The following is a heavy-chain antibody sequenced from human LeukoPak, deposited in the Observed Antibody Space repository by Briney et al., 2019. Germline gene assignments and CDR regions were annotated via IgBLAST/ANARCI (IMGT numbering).Heavy chain of an antibody. CDR3: AKDLSALLRGPHNYMDV. J-gene: IGHJ6*03. Sequence: GGSLRLSCAASGFTFDDYAMHWVRQAPGKGLEWVSAISWNSGSIGYADSVKGRFTISRDNAKNSLYLQMNSLRAEDTALYYCAKDLSALLRGPHNYMDVWGKGTTVTISS. CDR1: GFTFDDYA. D-gene: IGHD3-3*02. V-gene: IGHV3-9*01. CDR2: ISWNSGSI.